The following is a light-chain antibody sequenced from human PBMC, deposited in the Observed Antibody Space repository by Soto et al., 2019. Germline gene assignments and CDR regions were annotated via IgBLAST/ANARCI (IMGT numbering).Light chain of an antibody. CDR3: QQYGRARLT. Sequence: IVLTQSPGTLSLSPGERATLSCRASQSVTSYLAWYQQKPGQAPRLLIYGASFRATDVPDRFTAGGSGTDFTLTISRLETEDYAVYYCQQYGRARLTFGGGTKV. J-gene: IGKJ4*01. CDR1: QSVTSY. CDR2: GAS. V-gene: IGKV3-20*01.